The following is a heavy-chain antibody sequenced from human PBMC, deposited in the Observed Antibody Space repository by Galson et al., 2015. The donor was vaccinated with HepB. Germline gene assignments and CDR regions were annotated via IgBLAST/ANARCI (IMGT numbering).Heavy chain of an antibody. J-gene: IGHJ6*02. CDR1: GFTFSSYW. CDR3: ARGKRWELPNNLYGMDV. D-gene: IGHD1-26*01. CDR2: INSDGSRT. Sequence: SLRLSCAASGFTFSSYWMHWVRQAPGKGLVWVSRINSDGSRTSYADSVKGRFTISRDNAKNTLYLQMNSLRAEDTAVYYCARGKRWELPNNLYGMDVGGQGTTVTVYS. V-gene: IGHV3-74*01.